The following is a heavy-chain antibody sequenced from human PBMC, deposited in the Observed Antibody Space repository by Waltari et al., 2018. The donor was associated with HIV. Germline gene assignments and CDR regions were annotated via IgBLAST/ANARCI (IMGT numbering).Heavy chain of an antibody. CDR1: GFTFSSYS. CDR2: ISSSSSYI. D-gene: IGHD6-19*01. Sequence: EVQLVESGGGLVKPGGSLRLSCAASGFTFSSYSMNWVRQAPGKGLEWVSSISSSSSYIYYADSVKGRFTISRDNAKNSLYLQVNSLRAEDTAVYYCARGRSGSFDYWGQGTLVTVSS. CDR3: ARGRSGSFDY. V-gene: IGHV3-21*01. J-gene: IGHJ4*02.